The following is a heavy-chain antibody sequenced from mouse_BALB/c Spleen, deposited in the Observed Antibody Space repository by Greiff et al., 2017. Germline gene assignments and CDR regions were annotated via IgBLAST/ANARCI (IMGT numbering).Heavy chain of an antibody. V-gene: IGHV3-6*02. CDR2: ISYDGSN. Sequence: EVQLVESGPGLVKPSQSLSLTCSVTGYSITSGYYWNWIRQFPGNKLEWMGYISYDGSNNYNPSLKNRISITRDTSKNQFFLKLNSVTTEDTATYYCARDRNYDYDGGFFDYWGQGTTLTVSS. J-gene: IGHJ2*01. CDR1: GYSITSGYY. CDR3: ARDRNYDYDGGFFDY. D-gene: IGHD2-4*01.